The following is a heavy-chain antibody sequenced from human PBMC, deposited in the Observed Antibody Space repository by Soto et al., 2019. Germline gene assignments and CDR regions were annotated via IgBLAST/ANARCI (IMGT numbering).Heavy chain of an antibody. CDR2: ISAYNGNT. V-gene: IGHV1-18*01. D-gene: IGHD3-3*01. J-gene: IGHJ4*02. CDR1: GYTFTSYG. CDR3: ARDEDRITIFGVVHHFDY. Sequence: ASVKVSCKASGYTFTSYGISWVRQAPGQGLEWMGWISAYNGNTNYAQKLQGRVTMTTDTSTSTAYMELRSLRSDDTAVYYCARDEDRITIFGVVHHFDYWGQGTLVTVSS.